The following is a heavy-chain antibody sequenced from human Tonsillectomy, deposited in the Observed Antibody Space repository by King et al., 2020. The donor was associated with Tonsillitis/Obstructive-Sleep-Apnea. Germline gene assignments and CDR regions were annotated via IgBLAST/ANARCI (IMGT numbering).Heavy chain of an antibody. V-gene: IGHV3-48*02. Sequence: VQLVESGGGLVQPGGSLRLSWAASGFTFSSYSMNWVRQAPGKGLEWVSYISSSSSTIYYATSVKGRFTISRDNAKNSLYLQMNSLRDEDTAVYYCARNPSHDSGYDVDIWGQGTMVTVSS. CDR1: GFTFSSYS. D-gene: IGHD5-12*01. CDR2: ISSSSSTI. CDR3: ARNPSHDSGYDVDI. J-gene: IGHJ3*02.